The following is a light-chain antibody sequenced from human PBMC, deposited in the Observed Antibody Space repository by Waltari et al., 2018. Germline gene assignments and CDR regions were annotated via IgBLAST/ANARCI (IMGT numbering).Light chain of an antibody. J-gene: IGLJ3*02. Sequence: SALTQPTSVSGSPGQSVTISCTGTSRDVAFYNYVSWYQQYPGKVPQLLIYDVSDRPSGVSSRFSGSKSGNTASLTISGLQADDEADYYCNSYTGSSSWMFGGGTKLTVL. CDR1: SRDVAFYNY. CDR2: DVS. V-gene: IGLV2-14*01. CDR3: NSYTGSSSWM.